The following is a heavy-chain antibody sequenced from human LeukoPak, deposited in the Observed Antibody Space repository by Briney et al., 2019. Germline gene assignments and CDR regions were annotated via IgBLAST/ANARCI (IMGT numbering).Heavy chain of an antibody. CDR3: ARDSENRVDAFDI. D-gene: IGHD1-26*01. V-gene: IGHV4-59*06. Sequence: SETLSLTCTVSGGSISSHYWSWIRQHPGKGLEWIGYIYYSGSTYYNPSLKSRVTISVDTSKNQFSLKLSSVTAADTAVYYCARDSENRVDAFDIWGQGTMVTVSS. J-gene: IGHJ3*02. CDR1: GGSISSHY. CDR2: IYYSGST.